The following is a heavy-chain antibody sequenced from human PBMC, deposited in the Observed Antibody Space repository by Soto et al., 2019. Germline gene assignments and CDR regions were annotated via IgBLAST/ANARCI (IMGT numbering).Heavy chain of an antibody. CDR1: GYTFTSYD. V-gene: IGHV1-8*01. J-gene: IGHJ3*02. CDR2: MNPNSGNT. CDR3: ARANADYGDDAFDI. Sequence: QVQLVQSGAEVKKPGASVKVSCKASGYTFTSYDINWVRQATGQGLEWMGWMNPNSGNTGYGQKFQGRVTMTRNTSISTAYMELSSLRSEDTAVYYCARANADYGDDAFDIWGQGTMVTVSS. D-gene: IGHD3-16*01.